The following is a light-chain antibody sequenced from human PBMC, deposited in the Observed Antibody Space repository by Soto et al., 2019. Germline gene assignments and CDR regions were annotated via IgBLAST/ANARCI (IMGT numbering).Light chain of an antibody. V-gene: IGLV4-69*01. CDR1: SWHSSYA. CDR2: LNSDGSH. Sequence: QLVLTQSPSASASLGASVKLTCTLSSWHSSYAIAWHQQQPEKGPRYLMKLNSDGSHSKGDGIPDRFSGSSSGAERYLTISSLQSEDEADYYCQTWGTGIRVFGGGTKLTVL. CDR3: QTWGTGIRV. J-gene: IGLJ3*02.